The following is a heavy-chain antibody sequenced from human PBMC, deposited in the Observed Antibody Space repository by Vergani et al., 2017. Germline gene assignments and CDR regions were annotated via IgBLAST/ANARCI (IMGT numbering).Heavy chain of an antibody. CDR1: GYSISRGFY. CDR2: MFHTGEA. Sequence: QIQLQESGPGLVKPSETLSLTCSVSGYSISRGFYWAWIRQTPEKGLEWIGGMFHTGEASNSPSLQSRVAFSMDTSKNQFSLQLTSVTAADTAAYFCGVIXVRSPRPDNWFDSWGRGTLVTVSS. V-gene: IGHV4-38-2*02. J-gene: IGHJ5*01. CDR3: GVIXVRSPRPDNWFDS. D-gene: IGHD3-16*02.